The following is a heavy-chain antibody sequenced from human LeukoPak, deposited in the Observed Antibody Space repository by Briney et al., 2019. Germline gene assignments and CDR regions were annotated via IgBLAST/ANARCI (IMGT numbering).Heavy chain of an antibody. CDR1: GYTFTSDG. Sequence: GASVKVSCKASGYTFTSDGISWVRQAPGQGLEWMAWISAYNGNINYAQKLQGRVTMTTDTSTSTVYLELSSLRSEDTAVYYCTREAGYGDFDYWGQGTLVTVSS. J-gene: IGHJ4*02. D-gene: IGHD4-17*01. CDR3: TREAGYGDFDY. V-gene: IGHV1-18*01. CDR2: ISAYNGNI.